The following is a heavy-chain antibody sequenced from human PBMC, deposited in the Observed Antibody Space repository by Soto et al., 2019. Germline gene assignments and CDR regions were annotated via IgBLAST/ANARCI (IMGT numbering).Heavy chain of an antibody. CDR2: IYPGDSDT. Sequence: PVESLNTSCEGSGYSFTSYWIGWVLQMPGKGLEWMGIIYPGDSDTRYSPSFQGQVTISADKSISTAYLQWSSLKASDTAMYYCARIKRSGVFYYYYGMDVWGQGTTVTVSS. V-gene: IGHV5-51*01. D-gene: IGHD2-8*01. CDR3: ARIKRSGVFYYYYGMDV. J-gene: IGHJ6*02. CDR1: GYSFTSYW.